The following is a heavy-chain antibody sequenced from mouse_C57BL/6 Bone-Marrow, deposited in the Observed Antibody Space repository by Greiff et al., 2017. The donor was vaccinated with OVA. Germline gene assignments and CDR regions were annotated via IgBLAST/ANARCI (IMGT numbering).Heavy chain of an antibody. CDR1: GFTFTDYY. Sequence: EVKLVESGGGLVQPGGSLSLSCAASGFTFTDYYMSWVRQPPGKALEWLGFIRNKANGYTTEYSASVKGRFTISRDNSQSILYLQMNALRAEDSATYYCARCDYYGSSLYWYFDVWGTGTTVTVSS. D-gene: IGHD1-1*01. V-gene: IGHV7-3*01. CDR2: IRNKANGYTT. J-gene: IGHJ1*03. CDR3: ARCDYYGSSLYWYFDV.